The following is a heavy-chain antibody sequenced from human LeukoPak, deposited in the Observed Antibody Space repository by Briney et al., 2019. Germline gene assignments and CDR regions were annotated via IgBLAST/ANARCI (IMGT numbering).Heavy chain of an antibody. CDR1: GGSISSDSSY. CDR3: ASLLRATVDY. J-gene: IGHJ4*02. Sequence: SETLSLTCTVSGGSISSDSSYWGWIRQPPGKGLEWIGTIYYTGSTYYNSSPKSRVTISVDTSKNQFSLKLSSVTAADTAVYYCASLLRATVDYWGQGTLVTVSS. CDR2: IYYTGST. D-gene: IGHD1-26*01. V-gene: IGHV4-39*01.